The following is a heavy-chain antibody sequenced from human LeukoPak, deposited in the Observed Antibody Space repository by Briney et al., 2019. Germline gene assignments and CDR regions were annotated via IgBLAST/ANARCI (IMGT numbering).Heavy chain of an antibody. V-gene: IGHV1-2*02. J-gene: IGHJ4*02. Sequence: AAVKVSCKASGYTFTGYYMHCVRQAPGQGLEWMGWINPNSGGTNYAQKFQGRVTVTRDTSISTAYMELSRLRSDDTAVYYCARASGLYQEFDYWGQGTLVTVSS. CDR1: GYTFTGYY. D-gene: IGHD2-2*01. CDR2: INPNSGGT. CDR3: ARASGLYQEFDY.